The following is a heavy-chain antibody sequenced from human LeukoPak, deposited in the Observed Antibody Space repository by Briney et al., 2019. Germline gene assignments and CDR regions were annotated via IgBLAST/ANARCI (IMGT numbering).Heavy chain of an antibody. Sequence: PGGSLRLSCAASGFTVSSNYMSWVRQAPGKGLEWVSVIYSGGSTYYADSVKGRFTISRDNSKNALYLQMNSLRAEDTAVYYCARERDSSGFETYWGQGTLVTVSS. D-gene: IGHD6-19*01. CDR1: GFTVSSNY. V-gene: IGHV3-53*01. CDR3: ARERDSSGFETY. J-gene: IGHJ4*02. CDR2: IYSGGST.